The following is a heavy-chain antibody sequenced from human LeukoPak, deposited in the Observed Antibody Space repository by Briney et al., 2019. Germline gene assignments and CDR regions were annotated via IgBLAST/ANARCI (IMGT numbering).Heavy chain of an antibody. J-gene: IGHJ4*02. D-gene: IGHD3-22*01. CDR2: INHSGST. Sequence: SEPLSLTCAVYGGSFSGYYWSWIRQPPGKGLEWIGEINHSGSTNYNPSLKSRVTISVDTSKNQFSLKLSSVTAADTAVYYRARKKYYYDSSGYSPPQGYFDYWGQGTLVTVSS. CDR1: GGSFSGYY. V-gene: IGHV4-34*01. CDR3: ARKKYYYDSSGYSPPQGYFDY.